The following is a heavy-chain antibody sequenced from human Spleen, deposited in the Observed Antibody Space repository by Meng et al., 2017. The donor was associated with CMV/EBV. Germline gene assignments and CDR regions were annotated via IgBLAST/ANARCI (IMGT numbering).Heavy chain of an antibody. D-gene: IGHD6-19*01. CDR1: GGSISSSSYY. CDR3: ARDSSGGRYGMDV. V-gene: IGHV4-39*07. CDR2: IYYSGST. Sequence: SETLSLTCTVSGGSISSSSYYWGWIRQPPGKGLEWIGSIYYSGSTYYNPSLKSRVTISVDTSKNQFSLKLSSVTAADTAVYYCARDSSGGRYGMDVWGQGTTVTFSS. J-gene: IGHJ6*02.